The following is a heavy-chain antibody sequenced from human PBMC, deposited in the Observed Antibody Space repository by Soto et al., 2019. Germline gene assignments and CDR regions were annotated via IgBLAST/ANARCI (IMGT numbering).Heavy chain of an antibody. Sequence: ASVKVSCKASGYTFTSYAMHWVRQAPGQRLEWMGWINAGTGNTKYSQKFEGRVTITRDTSASTAYMEVRSLRSEDTAVYYCARGIRADEYSSGWYGYDCFDPWGQGTRVTVSS. D-gene: IGHD6-19*01. V-gene: IGHV1-3*01. CDR3: ARGIRADEYSSGWYGYDCFDP. CDR2: INAGTGNT. J-gene: IGHJ5*02. CDR1: GYTFTSYA.